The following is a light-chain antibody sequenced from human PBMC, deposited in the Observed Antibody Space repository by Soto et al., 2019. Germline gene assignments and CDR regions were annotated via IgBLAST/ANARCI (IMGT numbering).Light chain of an antibody. CDR3: CSYTGSSVV. V-gene: IGLV1-40*01. Sequence: QSVLTQPPSVSGAPGQTVTISCTGGSSSIATGYDVHWYQFLPGTAPKLLISHNNNRPSGVPDRFSGSKSATSASLTISGLQAEDEADYYCCSYTGSSVVFGGGTKLTVL. J-gene: IGLJ2*01. CDR1: SSSIATGYD. CDR2: HNN.